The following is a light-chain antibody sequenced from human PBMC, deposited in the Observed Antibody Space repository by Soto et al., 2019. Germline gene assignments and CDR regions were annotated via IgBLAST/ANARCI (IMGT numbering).Light chain of an antibody. CDR1: QIIGTN. Sequence: DIHITHSPSSLSAFSADRVAISFRAGQIIGTNLNWYQQRPGKAPKLLIFGASNLQSGVPSRFSGSGSGTDFTLTISGVQNEDFATYYCQQSYFTPTFGQGTKVDI. V-gene: IGKV1-39*01. CDR2: GAS. J-gene: IGKJ1*01. CDR3: QQSYFTPT.